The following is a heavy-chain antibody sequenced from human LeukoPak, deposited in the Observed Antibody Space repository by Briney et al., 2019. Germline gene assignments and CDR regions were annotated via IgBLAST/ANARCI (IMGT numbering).Heavy chain of an antibody. Sequence: GASVKVSCKASGYTFTGYYMHWVRQAPGQGLEWMGWINPNSGGTNYAQKFQGRVTMTRDTSISTAYMELSRLRSDDTAVYYCARGFYDSSGYYYPIGYFDYWGQGTLVTVSS. CDR1: GYTFTGYY. D-gene: IGHD3-22*01. CDR3: ARGFYDSSGYYYPIGYFDY. CDR2: INPNSGGT. V-gene: IGHV1-2*02. J-gene: IGHJ4*02.